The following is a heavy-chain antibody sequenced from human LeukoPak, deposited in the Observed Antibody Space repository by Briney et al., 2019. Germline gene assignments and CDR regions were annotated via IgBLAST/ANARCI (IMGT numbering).Heavy chain of an antibody. CDR1: GSAFSSKY. V-gene: IGHV3-66*02. D-gene: IGHD3-22*01. J-gene: IGHJ4*02. Sequence: GGSLRLSCLASGSAFSSKYMSWVRQAPGKGLEWGSGLYRDGKTYYADSAKGRFTISRDNSKNTCYLQLNSLRPADTAMYYCATKYYDSSAPFDSWGPGNLVTVSS. CDR2: LYRDGKT. CDR3: ATKYYDSSAPFDS.